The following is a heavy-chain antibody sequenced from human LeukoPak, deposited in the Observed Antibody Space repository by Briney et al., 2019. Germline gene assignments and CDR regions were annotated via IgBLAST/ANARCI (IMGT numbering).Heavy chain of an antibody. CDR3: AKEIEVNYYYYMDV. Sequence: PGGSLRLSCAASGFTFGSYAMSWVRQAPGKGLEWVSAISGSGTSTYYADSVKGRFTISRDNSKNTLYLQMNSLRAEDTAVYYCAKEIEVNYYYYMDVWGKGTTVTVSS. CDR1: GFTFGSYA. CDR2: ISGSGTST. V-gene: IGHV3-23*01. J-gene: IGHJ6*03. D-gene: IGHD3-22*01.